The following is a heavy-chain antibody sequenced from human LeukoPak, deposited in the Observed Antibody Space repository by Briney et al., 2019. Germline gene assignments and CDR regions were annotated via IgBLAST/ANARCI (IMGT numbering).Heavy chain of an antibody. V-gene: IGHV3-21*04. CDR3: AKDPAPVAGITFDI. Sequence: PGGSLRLSCAASGFTFSSYSMNWVRQAPGKGLEWVSSISSSSSYIYYADSVKGRFTISRDNSKNTLYLQMNSLRAEDTAVYFCAKDPAPVAGITFDIWGQGTMATVSS. CDR2: ISSSSSYI. CDR1: GFTFSSYS. D-gene: IGHD6-19*01. J-gene: IGHJ3*02.